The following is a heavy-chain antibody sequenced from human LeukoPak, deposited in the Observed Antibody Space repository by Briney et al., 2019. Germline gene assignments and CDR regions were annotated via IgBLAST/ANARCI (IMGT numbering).Heavy chain of an antibody. J-gene: IGHJ4*02. CDR2: MNPNSGNT. V-gene: IGHV1-8*03. CDR1: GGTFSSYD. D-gene: IGHD6-19*01. CDR3: ARGRGKQWLVPGLYYFDY. Sequence: SVKVSCKASGGTFSSYDINWVRQPTGQGREWMGWMNPNSGNTGYAQKFQGRVTITRNTSISTAYMELSSLRSEDTAVYYCARGRGKQWLVPGLYYFDYWGQGTLVTVSS.